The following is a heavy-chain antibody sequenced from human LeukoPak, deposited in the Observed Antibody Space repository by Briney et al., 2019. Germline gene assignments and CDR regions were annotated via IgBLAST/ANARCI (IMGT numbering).Heavy chain of an antibody. J-gene: IGHJ4*02. D-gene: IGHD3-10*01. V-gene: IGHV1-3*01. CDR3: ARDYWLGGYYGSGTCFDY. CDR2: INAGNGNT. CDR1: GYTFTSYA. Sequence: VASVKVSCTASGYTFTSYAMHWVRQAPGQRLEWIGWINAGNGNTKYSQKFQGRVTITRDTSASTAYMELSSLRSEDTAVYYCARDYWLGGYYGSGTCFDYWGQGTLVTVYS.